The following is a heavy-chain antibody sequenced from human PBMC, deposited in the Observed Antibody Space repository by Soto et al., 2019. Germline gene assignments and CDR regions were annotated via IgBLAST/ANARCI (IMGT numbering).Heavy chain of an antibody. CDR3: ARAQLEPPYADDY. CDR1: DGSFITYY. J-gene: IGHJ4*02. D-gene: IGHD1-1*01. Sequence: SETLSLTCAVYDGSFITYYWSWIRQTTAKGLEWIGEINHSGSTNYNPSLKSRVTISVDTSKNQFSLKVNSVTAADTAVYYCARAQLEPPYADDYWGQGIQVTVSS. V-gene: IGHV4-34*01. CDR2: INHSGST.